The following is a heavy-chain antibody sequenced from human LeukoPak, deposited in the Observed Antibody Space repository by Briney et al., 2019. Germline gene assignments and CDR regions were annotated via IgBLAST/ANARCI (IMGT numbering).Heavy chain of an antibody. CDR3: ASLYCSGGSCYSVGV. CDR1: GFTFSSYS. J-gene: IGHJ4*02. D-gene: IGHD2-15*01. CDR2: ISSSSSYI. Sequence: PGGSLRLSCAASGFTFSSYSMNWVRQAPGKGLEWVPSISSSSSYIYYADSVKGRFTISRDNAKNSLYLQMNSLRAEDTAVYYCASLYCSGGSCYSVGVWGQGTLVTVSS. V-gene: IGHV3-21*01.